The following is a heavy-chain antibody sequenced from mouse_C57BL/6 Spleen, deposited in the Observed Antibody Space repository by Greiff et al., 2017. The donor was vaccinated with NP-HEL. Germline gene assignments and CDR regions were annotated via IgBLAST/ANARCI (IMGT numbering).Heavy chain of an antibody. Sequence: VQLQQPGAELVRPGSSVKLSCKASGYTFTSYWMHWVKQRPIQGLEWIGNIDPSDSETHYNQKFKDKATLTVDKSSSTAYMQLSSLTSEDSAVYYCARSYDGYQYYFDYWGQGTTLTVSS. CDR3: ARSYDGYQYYFDY. J-gene: IGHJ2*01. D-gene: IGHD2-3*01. V-gene: IGHV1-52*01. CDR1: GYTFTSYW. CDR2: IDPSDSET.